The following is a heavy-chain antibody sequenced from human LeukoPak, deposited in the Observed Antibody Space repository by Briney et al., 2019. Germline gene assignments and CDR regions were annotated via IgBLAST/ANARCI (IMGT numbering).Heavy chain of an antibody. D-gene: IGHD1-1*01. J-gene: IGHJ5*02. CDR3: ARATTGTTNWFDP. Sequence: SETLSLTCTVSGGSISSYYWGWIRQPPGKGLEWIGYIYYSGSTNYNPSLKSRVTISVDTSKNQYSLKLSSVTAADTAVYYCARATTGTTNWFDPWGQGTLVTVSS. CDR2: IYYSGST. V-gene: IGHV4-59*01. CDR1: GGSISSYY.